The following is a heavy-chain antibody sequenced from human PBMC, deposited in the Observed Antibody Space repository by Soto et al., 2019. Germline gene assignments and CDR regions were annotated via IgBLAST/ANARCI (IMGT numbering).Heavy chain of an antibody. Sequence: QVQLQQWGAGLLKPSETLSLNCAVTGGSLSGYYWSWIRQPPGKGLEWIGEVKDGGHPNYSPSLRARVTISSDTSNNQFSLRLNSVTAADTGVYYCARGQEGVVATHWDQGSLVTVSS. V-gene: IGHV4-34*01. D-gene: IGHD5-12*01. CDR3: ARGQEGVVATH. CDR1: GGSLSGYY. CDR2: VKDGGHP. J-gene: IGHJ4*02.